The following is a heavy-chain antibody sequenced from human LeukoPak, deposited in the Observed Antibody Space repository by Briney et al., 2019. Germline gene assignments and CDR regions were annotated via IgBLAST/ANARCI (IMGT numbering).Heavy chain of an antibody. CDR3: ARDAGYCSGGSCLYFDY. D-gene: IGHD2-15*01. CDR1: GGSISSGSYY. CDR2: IYTRGST. J-gene: IGHJ4*02. Sequence: SQTLSLICTVSGGSISSGSYYWSWIRQPAGKGVGWIWSIYTRGSTSYNPSLKSRVTISVDTSKNQFSLKLSSVTAADTAVYYCARDAGYCSGGSCLYFDYWGQGTLVTVSS. V-gene: IGHV4-61*02.